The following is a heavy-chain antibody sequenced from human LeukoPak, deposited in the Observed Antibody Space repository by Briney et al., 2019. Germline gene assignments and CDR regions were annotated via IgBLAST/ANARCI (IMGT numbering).Heavy chain of an antibody. Sequence: PSETLSLTCTVSGGSISSYYWSWIRQPPGKGLEWIGYIYYSGSTNYNPSLKSRVTISVDTSKNQFSLKLSSVTAADTAVYYCARGRPSRDGYNLYFFDYWGQGTLVTVSS. CDR1: GGSISSYY. CDR2: IYYSGST. CDR3: ARGRPSRDGYNLYFFDY. J-gene: IGHJ4*02. V-gene: IGHV4-59*01. D-gene: IGHD5-24*01.